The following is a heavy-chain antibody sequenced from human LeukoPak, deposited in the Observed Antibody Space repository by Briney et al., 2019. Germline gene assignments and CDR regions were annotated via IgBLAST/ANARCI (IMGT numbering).Heavy chain of an antibody. D-gene: IGHD6-13*01. CDR3: AKGFTTIAAAGTNWFDP. J-gene: IGHJ5*02. V-gene: IGHV3-23*01. Sequence: GGSLRLSCAASGFTFSSYAMSWVRQAPGKGLEWVSAISGGGGSTYYADSVKGRFTISRDNSKNTLYLQMNSLRAEDTAVYYCAKGFTTIAAAGTNWFDPWGQGTLVTVSS. CDR2: ISGGGGST. CDR1: GFTFSSYA.